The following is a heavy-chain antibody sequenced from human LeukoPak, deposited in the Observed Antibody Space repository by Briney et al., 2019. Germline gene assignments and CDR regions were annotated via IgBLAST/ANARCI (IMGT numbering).Heavy chain of an antibody. D-gene: IGHD3-22*01. V-gene: IGHV3-23*01. CDR3: AKGYYYDSSGYYYVMEGFDY. J-gene: IGHJ4*02. CDR1: GFTFSSYA. Sequence: AGGSLRLSCAAAGFTFSSYAMSWVRQAPGKGLEWVSSISGSGGSTYYADSVKGRFTISRDNSKNTLYLQMNSLRAEDTAVYYCAKGYYYDSSGYYYVMEGFDYWGQGTLVTVSS. CDR2: ISGSGGST.